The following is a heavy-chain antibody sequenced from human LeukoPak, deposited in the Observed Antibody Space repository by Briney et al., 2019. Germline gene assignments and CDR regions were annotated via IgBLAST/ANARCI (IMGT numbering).Heavy chain of an antibody. J-gene: IGHJ3*02. CDR2: IYPGDSDT. Sequence: GESLKISCKGSGYSFTSYWIGWVRQMPGKGLEWMGIIYPGDSDTRYSPSFQGQVTISADQSISTAYLQWSSLKASDTAMYYCARQWSSGPAAIPDASDIWGQGTMVTVSS. CDR1: GYSFTSYW. CDR3: ARQWSSGPAAIPDASDI. V-gene: IGHV5-51*01. D-gene: IGHD2-2*01.